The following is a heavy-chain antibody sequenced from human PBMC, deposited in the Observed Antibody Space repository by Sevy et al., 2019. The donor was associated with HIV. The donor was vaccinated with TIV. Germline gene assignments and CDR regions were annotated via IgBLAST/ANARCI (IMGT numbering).Heavy chain of an antibody. CDR3: AFDSNAYDV. Sequence: ASVKVSCKASGGTFNSYGINWVRQALGQGLEWMGGIIPIFGTTNYAQRFQGRVTITADKSTSTAYMELSSLRSEETAVYYCAFDSNAYDVWGQGTMVTVSS. CDR2: IIPIFGTT. CDR1: GGTFNSYG. V-gene: IGHV1-69*06. J-gene: IGHJ3*01. D-gene: IGHD3-22*01.